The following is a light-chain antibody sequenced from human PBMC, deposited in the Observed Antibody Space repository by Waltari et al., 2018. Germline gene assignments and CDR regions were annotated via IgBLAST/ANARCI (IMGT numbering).Light chain of an antibody. J-gene: IGKJ1*01. CDR2: GAS. CDR3: QHYNNWPPWT. CDR1: QSVSSN. Sequence: EIVMTQSPATRSVPPGARGPLSCRASQSVSSNLDWYQQKPGQAPRLLIYGASTRATGIPARFSGSGSGTEFTLTITSLQSEDFAVYYCQHYNNWPPWTFGQGTKVEIK. V-gene: IGKV3-15*01.